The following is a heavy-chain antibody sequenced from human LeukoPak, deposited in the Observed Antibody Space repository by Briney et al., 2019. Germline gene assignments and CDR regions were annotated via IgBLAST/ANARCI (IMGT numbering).Heavy chain of an antibody. J-gene: IGHJ4*02. Sequence: GGSLRLSCAASGFTFSSYSMMWVRQAPGKGLEWVSYISSSSTTIHYADSVKGRFTISRDNAKKSLYLQMNSLRAEDTAVYYCARPRGCSSSRCNNFDYWGQGTLVTVSS. CDR3: ARPRGCSSSRCNNFDY. CDR2: ISSSSTTI. V-gene: IGHV3-48*04. CDR1: GFTFSSYS. D-gene: IGHD2-2*01.